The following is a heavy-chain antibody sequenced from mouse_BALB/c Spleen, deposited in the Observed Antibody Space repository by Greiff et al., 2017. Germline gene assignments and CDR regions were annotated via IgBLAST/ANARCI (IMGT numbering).Heavy chain of an antibody. CDR1: GYTFTSYY. Sequence: VKLVESGAELVKPGASVKLSCKASGYTFTSYYMYWVKQRPGQGLEWIGEINPSNGGTNFNEKFKSKATLTVDKSSSTAYMQLSSLTSEDSAVYYCTRGYDNAMDYWGQGTSVTVSS. V-gene: IGHV1S81*02. CDR2: INPSNGGT. CDR3: TRGYDNAMDY. D-gene: IGHD2-14*01. J-gene: IGHJ4*01.